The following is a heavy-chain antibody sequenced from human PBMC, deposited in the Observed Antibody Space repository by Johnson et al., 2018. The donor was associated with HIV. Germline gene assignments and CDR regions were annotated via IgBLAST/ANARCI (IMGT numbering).Heavy chain of an antibody. V-gene: IGHV3-30*04. CDR2: ISCDGSDK. CDR1: GFTFSSDA. J-gene: IGHJ3*02. CDR3: VRGSRYTYDYDDAHLIRAFDI. D-gene: IGHD3-22*01. Sequence: QVQLVESGGGVVQPGRSLRLSCAASGFTFSSDAMHWVRQAPAKGLEWVALISCDGSDKSYADSVTGRFTISSSSDKNKLNLQMNRQRAKDTARYYCVRGSRYTYDYDDAHLIRAFDIWGQGTMVTVSS.